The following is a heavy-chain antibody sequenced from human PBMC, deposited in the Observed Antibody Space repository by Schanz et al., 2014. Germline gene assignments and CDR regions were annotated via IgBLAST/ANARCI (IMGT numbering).Heavy chain of an antibody. V-gene: IGHV3-33*08. CDR1: GFSVSSNF. CDR3: ARDPNSVNEIDY. Sequence: VQLVESGGGLVQPGGSLRLSCAASGFSVSSNFMTWVRQAPGKGLEWVAVIWYDGTDRYYADSVKGRFTISRDNSKNTLYLQMNSLRAEDTAVYYCARDPNSVNEIDYWGQGTLVTVSS. D-gene: IGHD5-12*01. J-gene: IGHJ4*02. CDR2: IWYDGTDR.